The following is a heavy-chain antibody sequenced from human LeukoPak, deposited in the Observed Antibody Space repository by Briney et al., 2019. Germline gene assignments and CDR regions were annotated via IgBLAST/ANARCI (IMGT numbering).Heavy chain of an antibody. D-gene: IGHD3-3*01. J-gene: IGHJ5*02. CDR3: ARAPTIFGVVIQYNWFDP. CDR1: GYTFTSYG. Sequence: GASVKVSCKASGYTFTSYGISWVRQAPGQGLEWMGWISAYNGNTNYAQKLQGRVTMTTDTSTSTAYMELRGLRSDDTAVYYCARAPTIFGVVIQYNWFDPWGQGTLVTVSS. V-gene: IGHV1-18*01. CDR2: ISAYNGNT.